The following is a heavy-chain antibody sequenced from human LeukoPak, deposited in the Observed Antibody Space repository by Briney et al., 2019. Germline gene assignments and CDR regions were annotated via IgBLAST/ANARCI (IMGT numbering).Heavy chain of an antibody. V-gene: IGHV3-74*01. J-gene: IGHJ4*02. CDR2: IKTDGITT. CDR1: GFTFSSYS. CDR3: ANFGCSSTSCLDY. Sequence: PGGSLRLSCAASGFTFSSYSMHWVRQAAGKGLVWVSRIKTDGITTTYADSVKGRFTTSRDNSKNTLYLQMNSLRAEDTAVYYCANFGCSSTSCLDYWGQGTLVTVSS. D-gene: IGHD2-2*01.